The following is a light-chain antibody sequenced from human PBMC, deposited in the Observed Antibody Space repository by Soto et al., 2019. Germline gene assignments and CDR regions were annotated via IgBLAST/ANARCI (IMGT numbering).Light chain of an antibody. CDR1: ESIDNW. J-gene: IGKJ1*01. CDR2: AAS. V-gene: IGKV1-5*01. CDR3: HPSHPVWT. Sequence: IKVYLYPSAVCASERDTVTITCRASESIDNWLAWYQQKPGKAPKLLIFAASTLVRGVPSRFSGRGSGTEFTLTSSSLPADHYATFFCHPSHPVWTFAQGTKVDIK.